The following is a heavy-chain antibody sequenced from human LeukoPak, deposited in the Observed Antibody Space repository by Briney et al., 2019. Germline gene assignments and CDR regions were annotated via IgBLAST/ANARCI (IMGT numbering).Heavy chain of an antibody. CDR2: ISGSGGST. Sequence: PGGSLRLSCAASGFSFSSNAMSWVRQAPGKGLEWVSSISGSGGSTYYADSVKGRFTISRDTPKNTLYLQMNSLRAEDTAVYYCAKEMQGGGYCSSTTCFDAFDIWGQGTMVTVSS. CDR3: AKEMQGGGYCSSTTCFDAFDI. V-gene: IGHV3-23*01. D-gene: IGHD2-2*01. CDR1: GFSFSSNA. J-gene: IGHJ3*02.